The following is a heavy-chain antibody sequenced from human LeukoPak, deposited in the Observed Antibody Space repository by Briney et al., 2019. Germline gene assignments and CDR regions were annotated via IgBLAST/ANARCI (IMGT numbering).Heavy chain of an antibody. D-gene: IGHD2-21*02. CDR2: ISGDGGST. CDR1: EFIFSSYT. V-gene: IGHV3-23*01. Sequence: GGSLRLSCAASEFIFSSYTMGWIRQAPGKGLEWVSSISGDGGSTYYGESVKGRFTISRDNSKNTLYLQMNSLRAEDTAVYYCTREMKVTAAGTVGFDIWGQGTMVTVSS. J-gene: IGHJ3*02. CDR3: TREMKVTAAGTVGFDI.